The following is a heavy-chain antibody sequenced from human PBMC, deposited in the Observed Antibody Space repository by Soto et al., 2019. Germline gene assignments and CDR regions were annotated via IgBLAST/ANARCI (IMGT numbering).Heavy chain of an antibody. CDR1: GGSISSYY. CDR3: ARDPAYYYGSGSSPLFYYYYGMDV. CDR2: IYYSGST. D-gene: IGHD3-10*01. V-gene: IGHV4-59*01. Sequence: PSETLSLTCTVSGGSISSYYWSWIRQPPGKGLEWIGYIYYSGSTNYNPSLKSRVTISVDTSKNQFSLKLSSVTAADTAVYYCARDPAYYYGSGSSPLFYYYYGMDVWGQGTTVTVSS. J-gene: IGHJ6*02.